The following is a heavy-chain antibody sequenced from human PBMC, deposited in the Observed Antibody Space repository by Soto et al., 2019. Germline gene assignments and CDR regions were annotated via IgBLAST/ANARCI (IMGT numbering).Heavy chain of an antibody. CDR3: AHMGTRAYYYDSTGSDFDY. CDR2: IYWNDDK. J-gene: IGHJ4*02. V-gene: IGHV2-5*01. Sequence: SGPTLVNPTQTLTLTCTFSGFSLSTSGVGVGWIRQPPGKALEWLALIYWNDDKRYSPSLKSRLTITKDTSKNQVVLTMTNMDPVDTATYYCAHMGTRAYYYDSTGSDFDYWGQGTLVTVSS. CDR1: GFSLSTSGVG. D-gene: IGHD3-22*01.